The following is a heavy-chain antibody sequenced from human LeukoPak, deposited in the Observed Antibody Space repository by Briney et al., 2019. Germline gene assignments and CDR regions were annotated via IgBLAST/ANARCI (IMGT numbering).Heavy chain of an antibody. V-gene: IGHV3-23*01. CDR1: GFTFSSYG. Sequence: GGSLRLSCAASGFTFSSYGMSWVRQAPGKGLEWVSGFSGSDGSAYYADSMKGRFTISRDNSKNTLYLQMNSLRADDTAIYYCAKPLYNSGWYGGGDSWGQGTLVTVSS. D-gene: IGHD6-19*01. CDR2: FSGSDGSA. J-gene: IGHJ5*02. CDR3: AKPLYNSGWYGGGDS.